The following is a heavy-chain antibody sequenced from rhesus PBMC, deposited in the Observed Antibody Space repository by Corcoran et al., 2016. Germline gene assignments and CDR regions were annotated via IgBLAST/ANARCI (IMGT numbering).Heavy chain of an antibody. CDR2: SYGGSGST. Sequence: QVQLQESGSGLVKPSETLSLTCAVYGGSISDYYYWSWIRKPPGKVLEWSGQSYGGSGSTYYNPSLQSRFTVSTDTSNNQFSLKLSSVTAADTAVYYCARDTVLGSLDVWGRGVLVTVSS. CDR1: GGSISDYYY. V-gene: IGHV4S7*01. D-gene: IGHD4-23*01. J-gene: IGHJ5-2*02. CDR3: ARDTVLGSLDV.